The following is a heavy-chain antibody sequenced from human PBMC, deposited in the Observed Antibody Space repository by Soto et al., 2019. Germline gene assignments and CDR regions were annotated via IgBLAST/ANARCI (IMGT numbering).Heavy chain of an antibody. D-gene: IGHD6-19*01. CDR3: AREESGTVAGINY. J-gene: IGHJ4*02. V-gene: IGHV1-69*08. CDR2: IIPLLGIT. CDR1: GGTFNTYT. Sequence: QVQLVQSGAEVKQPGSSVKVSCKASGGTFNTYTISWVRQACGQGLEWMGRIIPLLGITKNAQKFQGRVTITADTSTSTAYMELISLTSDDTAVYYCAREESGTVAGINYWGQGTLVTVSS.